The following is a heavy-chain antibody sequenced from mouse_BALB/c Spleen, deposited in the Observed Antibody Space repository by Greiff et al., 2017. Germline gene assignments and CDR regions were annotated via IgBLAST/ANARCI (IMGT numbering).Heavy chain of an antibody. Sequence: EVQLVESGGGLVQPGGSLKLSCAASGFTFSSYTMSWVRQTPEKRLEWVAYISNGGGSTYYPDTVKGRFTISRDNAKNTLYLQMSSLKSEDTAMYYCARHETTATVAMDYWGQGTSVTVYS. V-gene: IGHV5-12-2*01. CDR1: GFTFSSYT. CDR3: ARHETTATVAMDY. CDR2: ISNGGGST. J-gene: IGHJ4*01. D-gene: IGHD1-2*01.